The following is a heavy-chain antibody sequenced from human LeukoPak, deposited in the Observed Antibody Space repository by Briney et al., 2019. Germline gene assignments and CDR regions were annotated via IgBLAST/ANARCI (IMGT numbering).Heavy chain of an antibody. V-gene: IGHV3-30*18. D-gene: IGHD3-22*01. Sequence: PGGSLRLSCAASRFSFNSFGMFWVRQAPGKGLEWVAVISYDGSNKYYAESVKGRFTISRDNSKSTLYLQMNSLRPEDTAVYYCAKTGHYGGYYNIDNWGQGTLVTVSS. J-gene: IGHJ4*02. CDR3: AKTGHYGGYYNIDN. CDR2: ISYDGSNK. CDR1: RFSFNSFG.